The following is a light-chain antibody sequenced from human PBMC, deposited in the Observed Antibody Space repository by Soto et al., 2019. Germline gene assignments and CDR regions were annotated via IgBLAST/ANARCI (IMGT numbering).Light chain of an antibody. CDR2: EVS. Sequence: QSALTQPASVSGSPGQSITVSCTGTSSDVGGYDYVSWYQQYPDKAPKLMIYEVSNRPSGVSSRFSGSKSGNTASLTISGLRAEDEADYYCSSYTSNSTRVFGTGTKVTVL. CDR3: SSYTSNSTRV. V-gene: IGLV2-14*01. J-gene: IGLJ1*01. CDR1: SSDVGGYDY.